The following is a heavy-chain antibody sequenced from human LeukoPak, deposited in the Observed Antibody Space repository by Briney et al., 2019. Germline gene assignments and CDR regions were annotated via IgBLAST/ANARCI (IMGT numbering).Heavy chain of an antibody. D-gene: IGHD5-24*01. J-gene: IGHJ4*02. CDR2: ISGSGSST. CDR3: AKAMATIPALFDY. CDR1: GFTFSSYA. V-gene: IGHV3-23*01. Sequence: QTGGSLRLSCAASGFTFSSYAMSWVRQAPGKGLEWVSAISGSGSSTYYADSVEGRFTISRDNSKNTLYLQMNSLRAEDTAVYNCAKAMATIPALFDYWGQGPLVTVSS.